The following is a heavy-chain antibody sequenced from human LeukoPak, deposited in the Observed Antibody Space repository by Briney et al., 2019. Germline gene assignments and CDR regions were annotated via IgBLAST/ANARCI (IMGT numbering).Heavy chain of an antibody. D-gene: IGHD2-21*02. CDR2: IYHSGST. Sequence: SETLSLTCTVSGGSISSSNWWSWVRQPPGKGLEWIGEIYHSGSTNYNPSLKSRVTISVDKSKNQFSLKLSSVTAADTAVYYCARSGVVVTASFYYGMDVWGQGTTVTVSS. V-gene: IGHV4-4*02. CDR3: ARSGVVVTASFYYGMDV. CDR1: GGSISSSNW. J-gene: IGHJ6*02.